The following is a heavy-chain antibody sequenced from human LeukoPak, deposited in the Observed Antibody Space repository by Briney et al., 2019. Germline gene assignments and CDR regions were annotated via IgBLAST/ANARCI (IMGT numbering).Heavy chain of an antibody. J-gene: IGHJ3*02. CDR3: ARQLAAGNDAFDI. CDR2: IYYNEDT. Sequence: SETLSLTCTVSGVDIYSSTHYWAWIRPPPGKGLEFIGSIYYNEDTYSNPSLKSRLTISVDTSTNQFSLRLNSVTAADTAVYFCARQLAAGNDAFDIWGQGTMVTVSS. D-gene: IGHD2-15*01. V-gene: IGHV4-39*01. CDR1: GVDIYSSTHY.